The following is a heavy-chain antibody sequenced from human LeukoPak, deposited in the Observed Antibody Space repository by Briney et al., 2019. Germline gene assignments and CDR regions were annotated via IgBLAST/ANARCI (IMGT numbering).Heavy chain of an antibody. D-gene: IGHD4-17*01. J-gene: IGHJ4*02. CDR2: ISHDGSNK. Sequence: GGSLRLSCAASGFTFSSYAMHWVRQAPGKGLEWVAVISHDGSNKYYADSVKGRFTISRDNSKNMLYLQMNSLRAEDTAVYYCARGTFDYGAPKYYFDYWGQGTLVTVSS. CDR3: ARGTFDYGAPKYYFDY. V-gene: IGHV3-30-3*01. CDR1: GFTFSSYA.